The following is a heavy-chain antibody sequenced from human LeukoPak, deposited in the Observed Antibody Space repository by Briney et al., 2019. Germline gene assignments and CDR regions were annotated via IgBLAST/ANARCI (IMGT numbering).Heavy chain of an antibody. CDR2: IIPIFGTA. J-gene: IGHJ6*04. D-gene: IGHD4-17*01. Sequence: ASVKVSCKASGGTFSSYAISWVRQAPGQGLEWMGGIIPIFGTANYAQKFQGRVTITTDESTSTAYMELSSLRSEDTAVYYCARLVDYGDYPPDVWGKGTTVTVSS. V-gene: IGHV1-69*05. CDR3: ARLVDYGDYPPDV. CDR1: GGTFSSYA.